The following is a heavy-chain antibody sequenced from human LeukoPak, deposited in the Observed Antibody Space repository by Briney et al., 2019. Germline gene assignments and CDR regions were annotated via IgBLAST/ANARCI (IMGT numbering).Heavy chain of an antibody. CDR1: GGSISSYY. Sequence: SETLSLTCTVSGGSISSYYWSWIRQPAGKGLEWIGRIYTSGSTNYNPSLKSRVTMSVDTSKNQFSLKLSSVTAADTAVYYCASQSAYYDSSGYGETRVTIDYWGQGTLVTVSS. CDR2: IYTSGST. D-gene: IGHD3-22*01. CDR3: ASQSAYYDSSGYGETRVTIDY. J-gene: IGHJ4*02. V-gene: IGHV4-4*07.